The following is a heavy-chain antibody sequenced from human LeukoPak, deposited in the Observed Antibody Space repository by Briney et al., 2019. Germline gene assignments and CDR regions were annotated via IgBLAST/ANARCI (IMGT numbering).Heavy chain of an antibody. CDR3: ARVGYNKRNHFDY. CDR1: GGSISSYY. J-gene: IGHJ4*02. CDR2: IYYSGST. V-gene: IGHV4-59*01. D-gene: IGHD5-24*01. Sequence: PSETLSLTCTVSGGSISSYYWSWIRQPPGKGLEWIGYIYYSGSTNYNPSLKSRVTISVDTSKNQFSLKPSSVTAADTAVYYCARVGYNKRNHFDYWGQGTLVTVSS.